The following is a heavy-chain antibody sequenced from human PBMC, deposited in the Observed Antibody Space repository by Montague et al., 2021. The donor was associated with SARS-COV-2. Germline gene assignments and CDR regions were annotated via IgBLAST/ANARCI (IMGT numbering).Heavy chain of an antibody. CDR2: ISDDGTNT. J-gene: IGHJ3*02. CDR3: ARDIHTAGGLYVLDI. V-gene: IGHV3-30*04. D-gene: IGHD2-8*02. CDR1: GFTFNLYP. Sequence: SLRLSCAASGFTFNLYPIHWVRQAPGKGLEWVAHISDDGTNTYYTDSVKGRFTISRDNSNNTLNLQMNSLRPEDTAVYYCARDIHTAGGLYVLDIWGQGTMVTVSS.